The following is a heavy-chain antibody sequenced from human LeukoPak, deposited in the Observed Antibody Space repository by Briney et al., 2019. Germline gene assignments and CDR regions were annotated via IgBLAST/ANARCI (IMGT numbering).Heavy chain of an antibody. D-gene: IGHD3-10*01. CDR3: ARGPYYYGSGLGYYFDY. V-gene: IGHV3-23*01. CDR2: ISGSGGST. Sequence: PGGSLRLSCAASGFTFSSYAMSWVRQAPGKGLEWVSAISGSGGSTYYADSVKGRFTISRDNSKNTLYLQMNSLRAEDTAVYYCARGPYYYGSGLGYYFDYWGQGTLVTVSS. CDR1: GFTFSSYA. J-gene: IGHJ4*02.